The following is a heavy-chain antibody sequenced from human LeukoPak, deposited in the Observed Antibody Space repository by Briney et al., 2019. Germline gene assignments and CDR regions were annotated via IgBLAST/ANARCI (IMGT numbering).Heavy chain of an antibody. Sequence: GGSLRLSCAASGFTFDDYAMHWVRQAPGKGLEWVSGISWNSGSIGYADSVKGRFTISRDNAKNSLYLQMNSLRAEDTALYYCAKDIGATGTTVDYWGQGTLVTVSP. V-gene: IGHV3-9*01. CDR1: GFTFDDYA. D-gene: IGHD1-1*01. CDR3: AKDIGATGTTVDY. CDR2: ISWNSGSI. J-gene: IGHJ4*02.